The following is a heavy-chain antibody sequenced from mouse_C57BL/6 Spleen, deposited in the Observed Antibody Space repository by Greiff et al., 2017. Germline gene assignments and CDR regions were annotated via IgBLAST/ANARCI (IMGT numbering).Heavy chain of an antibody. J-gene: IGHJ4*01. D-gene: IGHD1-1*01. CDR3: ARTLYYYGSSSYAMDY. V-gene: IGHV1-82*01. CDR2: IYPGDGDT. Sequence: VQLQESGPELVKPGASVKISCKASGYAFSSSWMNWVKQRPGKGLEWIGRIYPGDGDTNYNGKFKGKATLTADKSSSTAYMQLSSLTSEDSAVYFCARTLYYYGSSSYAMDYWGQGTSVTVSS. CDR1: GYAFSSSW.